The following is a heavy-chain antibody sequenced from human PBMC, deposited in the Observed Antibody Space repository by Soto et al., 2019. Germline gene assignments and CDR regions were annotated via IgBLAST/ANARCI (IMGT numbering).Heavy chain of an antibody. J-gene: IGHJ6*02. CDR1: GFTFGSHG. V-gene: IGHV3-30*18. CDR3: AKDLRTTISDYGMDV. CDR2: ISYDETNE. Sequence: QVQLVESGGGLVQPGGSLKLTCVASGFTFGSHGMHWVRQAPGKGLEWVVVISYDETNEHYVDSVKGRFTISRDNSKSILYLQMNRLRPEDTAVYKCAKDLRTTISDYGMDVWGQGTTVTVSS.